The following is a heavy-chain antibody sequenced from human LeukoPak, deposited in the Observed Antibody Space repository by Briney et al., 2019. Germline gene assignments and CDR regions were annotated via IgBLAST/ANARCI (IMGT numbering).Heavy chain of an antibody. V-gene: IGHV4-34*01. CDR1: GGSFSGYY. J-gene: IGHJ4*02. Sequence: PPETLSLTCAVYGGSFSGYYWSWIRQPPGKGLEWIGEINHSGSTNYNPSLKSRVTISVDTSKNQFSLKLSSVTAADTAVYYCARGDYGVDHWGQGTLVTVSS. D-gene: IGHD4-17*01. CDR3: ARGDYGVDH. CDR2: INHSGST.